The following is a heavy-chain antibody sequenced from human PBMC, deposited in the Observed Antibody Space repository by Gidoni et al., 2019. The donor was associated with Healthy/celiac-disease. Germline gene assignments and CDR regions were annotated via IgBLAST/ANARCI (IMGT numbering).Heavy chain of an antibody. J-gene: IGHJ4*02. D-gene: IGHD3-9*01. V-gene: IGHV4-34*01. CDR1: GGSFSGYS. CDR2: IKHSGST. Sequence: QVQLQQWGAGLLKPSETLSLTFAVYGGSFSGYSWSWIRQPPGKGLEWIGEIKHSGSTNYNPSLKSRVTISVDTSKNQFSLKLSSVTAADTAVYYCARGSSLTANDFDYWGQGTLVTVSS. CDR3: ARGSSLTANDFDY.